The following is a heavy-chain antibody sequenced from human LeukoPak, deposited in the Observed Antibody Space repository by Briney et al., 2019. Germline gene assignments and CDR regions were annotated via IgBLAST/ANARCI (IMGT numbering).Heavy chain of an antibody. CDR3: ASNYDSSSGAFDI. CDR1: GFTVSSHY. CDR2: IYSGGST. V-gene: IGHV3-53*01. Sequence: TGGSLRLSCIASGFTVSSHYVTWVRQAPGKGLEWVSVIYSGGSTYYADSVKGRFTISRDNSKNILYLQMNNLRAEDTAVYYCASNYDSSSGAFDIWGQGTMVTVSS. D-gene: IGHD3-22*01. J-gene: IGHJ3*02.